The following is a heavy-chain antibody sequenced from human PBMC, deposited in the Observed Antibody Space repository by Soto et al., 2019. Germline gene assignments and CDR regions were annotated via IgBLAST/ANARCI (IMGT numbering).Heavy chain of an antibody. J-gene: IGHJ4*02. CDR3: ARVYCSLDYGVDF. V-gene: IGHV3-23*01. D-gene: IGHD2-15*01. CDR2: ISGSGRKT. CDR1: GFTFSNNG. Sequence: PGGSLRLSCATSGFTFSNNGMSWVRQAPGKGLDWVSGISGSGRKTYYADSVKGRFTISRDNSRNTMYLQMNSLRPEDTAVYFCARVYCSLDYGVDFWGQGTLVTVSS.